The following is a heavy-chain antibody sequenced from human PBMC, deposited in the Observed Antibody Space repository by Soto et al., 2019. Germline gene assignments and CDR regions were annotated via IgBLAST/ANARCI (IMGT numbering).Heavy chain of an antibody. J-gene: IGHJ4*02. CDR1: GGSISSGGYY. D-gene: IGHD6-6*01. V-gene: IGHV4-31*03. Sequence: SETLSLTCTVSGGSISSGGYYWSWIRQHPGKGLEWIGYIYHSGSTYYNPSLKSRVTISVDTSKNQFSLKLSSVTAADTAVYYCARVLSSSSAYFDYWGQGTLVTVSS. CDR3: ARVLSSSSAYFDY. CDR2: IYHSGST.